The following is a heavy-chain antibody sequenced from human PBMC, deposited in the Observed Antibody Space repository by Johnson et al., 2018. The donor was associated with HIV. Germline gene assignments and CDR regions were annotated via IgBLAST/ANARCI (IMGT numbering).Heavy chain of an antibody. CDR3: ARVQLLADDVFNI. Sequence: VQLVESGGDLVQPGGSLRLSCVGSGFTFSTNWMHWVRQAPGKGPVWVSRINSDGSSTSSAESVKGRFTISRDNAKNTLYLQMDSLGAEDTAVSYCARVQLLADDVFNIWGQGTMVTVSS. D-gene: IGHD3-10*01. J-gene: IGHJ3*02. CDR1: GFTFSTNW. CDR2: INSDGSST. V-gene: IGHV3-74*01.